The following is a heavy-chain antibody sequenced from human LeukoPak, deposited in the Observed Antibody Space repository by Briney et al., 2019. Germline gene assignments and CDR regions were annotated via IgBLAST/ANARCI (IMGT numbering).Heavy chain of an antibody. V-gene: IGHV1-24*01. J-gene: IGHJ3*02. Sequence: ASVKVSCKVSGYTLTELSMHWVRQAPGKGLEWMGGFDPEDGETIYAQKFQGRVTMTEDTSTDTAYLELSSLRSEDTAVYYCATESEILWFGPIWGQGTMVTVSS. CDR2: FDPEDGET. CDR1: GYTLTELS. D-gene: IGHD3-10*01. CDR3: ATESEILWFGPI.